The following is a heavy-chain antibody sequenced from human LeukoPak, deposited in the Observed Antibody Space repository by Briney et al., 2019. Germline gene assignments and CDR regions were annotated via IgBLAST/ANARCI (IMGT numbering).Heavy chain of an antibody. V-gene: IGHV4-59*08. Sequence: SETLSLTCTVSGGSIRSYYWSWIRQPPGKGLEWIGTIYYSGSTYYNPSLKSRVTISVDTSKKQFSLKLSSVTAADTAAYYCARHRAEQWPNWFDPWGQGTLVTVSS. CDR3: ARHRAEQWPNWFDP. CDR2: IYYSGST. D-gene: IGHD6-19*01. CDR1: GGSIRSYY. J-gene: IGHJ5*02.